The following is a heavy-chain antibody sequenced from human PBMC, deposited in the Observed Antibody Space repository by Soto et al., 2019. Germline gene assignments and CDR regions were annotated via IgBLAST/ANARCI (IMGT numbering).Heavy chain of an antibody. D-gene: IGHD2-8*01. Sequence: SETLSLTCAVYGGSFSGYYWSWIRQPPGKGLEWIGEINHSGSTNYNPSLKSRVTISVDTSKNQFSLKLSSVTAADTAVYYCARGIRDCTNGVCHVYYYYYMDVWGKGTTVTDSS. J-gene: IGHJ6*03. CDR2: INHSGST. CDR3: ARGIRDCTNGVCHVYYYYYMDV. CDR1: GGSFSGYY. V-gene: IGHV4-34*01.